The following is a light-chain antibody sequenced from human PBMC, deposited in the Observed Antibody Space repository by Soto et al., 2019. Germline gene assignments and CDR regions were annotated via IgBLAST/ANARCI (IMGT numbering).Light chain of an antibody. Sequence: EVVLTQSPGTLSLSPGERATLSCRASQSVSSNYLAWYQQKPGQAPRLLIYGASSRATGIPDRFSGGGSGTEFTPTINSLQSEDFAVYYCQQYNNWPRTFGQGTKVDIK. V-gene: IGKV3D-15*01. CDR1: QSVSSN. CDR2: GAS. CDR3: QQYNNWPRT. J-gene: IGKJ1*01.